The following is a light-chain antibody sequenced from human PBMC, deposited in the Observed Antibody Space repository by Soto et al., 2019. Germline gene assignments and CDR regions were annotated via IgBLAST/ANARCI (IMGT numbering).Light chain of an antibody. J-gene: IGLJ2*01. V-gene: IGLV2-11*01. Sequence: QPVLTQPRSVSGSPGQSVTISCTGTSSDVGGYNYVSWYQQHPGKAPKLMIYDVNKRPSGVPDRFSGSKSGNTASLTISGLQAEDEADYYGCSYAGSYTVVFGGGTKLTVL. CDR2: DVN. CDR3: CSYAGSYTVV. CDR1: SSDVGGYNY.